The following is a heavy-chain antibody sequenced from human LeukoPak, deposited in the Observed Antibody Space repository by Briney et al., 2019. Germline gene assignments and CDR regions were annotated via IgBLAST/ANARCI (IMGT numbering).Heavy chain of an antibody. J-gene: IGHJ5*02. D-gene: IGHD3-22*01. CDR3: ARDRLGYYDSSGYA. Sequence: GGSLRLSCAASGFTFSDSWMSWVRQAPGKGLECVANIKEDGSEKYYVDSVKGRFTISRDNAKNSLYLQMNSLRAEDTAVYYCARDRLGYYDSSGYAWGQGTLVTVSS. V-gene: IGHV3-7*01. CDR1: GFTFSDSW. CDR2: IKEDGSEK.